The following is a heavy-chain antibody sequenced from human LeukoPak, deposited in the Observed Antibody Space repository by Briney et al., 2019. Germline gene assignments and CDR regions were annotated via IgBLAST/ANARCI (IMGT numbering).Heavy chain of an antibody. J-gene: IGHJ5*02. CDR2: INPNSGDT. CDR3: ARVGIAIGGWFDP. CDR1: GYTFTGYY. D-gene: IGHD2/OR15-2a*01. V-gene: IGHV1-2*02. Sequence: ASVKVSCKASGYTFTGYYIHWVRQAPGQGLEWMGLINPNSGDTKYAQKFQGRVTMTRDTSISTAYMEVTRLRSDDTAVYYCARVGIAIGGWFDPWGQGTLVTVSS.